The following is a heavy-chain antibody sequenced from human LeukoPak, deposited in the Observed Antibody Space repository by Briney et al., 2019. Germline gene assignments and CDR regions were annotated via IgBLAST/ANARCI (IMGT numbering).Heavy chain of an antibody. CDR2: IYYSGST. CDR3: ARVPRSTPDY. V-gene: IGHV4-61*10. D-gene: IGHD2-2*01. Sequence: SETLSLTCTVSGGSISSGSYYWSWIRQPAGKGLEWIGYIYYSGSTNYNPSLKSRVTISVDTSRNQFSLKLSSVTAADTAVYYCARVPRSTPDYWGQGTLVTVSS. J-gene: IGHJ4*02. CDR1: GGSISSGSYY.